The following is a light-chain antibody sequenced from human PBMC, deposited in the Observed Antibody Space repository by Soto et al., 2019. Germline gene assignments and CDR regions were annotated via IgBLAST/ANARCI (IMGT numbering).Light chain of an antibody. V-gene: IGLV2-14*01. CDR1: RGDIGIYNY. Sequence: QSVLTQPASVSGSPGQSITISCTGTRGDIGIYNYVSWYQQHPGKAPKLIICEVTNRPSGVSSRFSGSKSGNTASLTISGLRAEDEADYYCTSFTTTSIWVFGGGTKLTVL. CDR2: EVT. J-gene: IGLJ3*02. CDR3: TSFTTTSIWV.